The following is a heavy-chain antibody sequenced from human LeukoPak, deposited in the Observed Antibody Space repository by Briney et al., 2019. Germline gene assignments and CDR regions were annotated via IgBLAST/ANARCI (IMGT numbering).Heavy chain of an antibody. CDR2: IYYSGST. Sequence: PSETLSLTCTVSGGSFSSYYWSWIRQPPGKGLEWIGHIYYSGSTNYNPSLKSRVTISVGTSKNQFSLKLSSVTAADTAVYYCARGGYSSGSYVFDYWGQGTLVTVSS. CDR3: ARGGYSSGSYVFDY. D-gene: IGHD6-19*01. V-gene: IGHV4-59*01. J-gene: IGHJ4*02. CDR1: GGSFSSYY.